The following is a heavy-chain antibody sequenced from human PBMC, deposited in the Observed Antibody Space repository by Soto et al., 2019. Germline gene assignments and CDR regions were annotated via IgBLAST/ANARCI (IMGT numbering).Heavy chain of an antibody. CDR2: INGGNGHT. J-gene: IGHJ5*02. CDR3: AAGRGVGDGFDP. Sequence: QVQLVQSGAEVKKPGASVRVSCEVYGDTLTSYTIHWLRQAAGQRPEWMGWINGGNGHTKYSQKFQGAVTFTRDTSASTAYIDLNILRSEDTALYYCAAGRGVGDGFDPWGQGTLVTVSS. CDR1: GDTLTSYT. V-gene: IGHV1-3*01.